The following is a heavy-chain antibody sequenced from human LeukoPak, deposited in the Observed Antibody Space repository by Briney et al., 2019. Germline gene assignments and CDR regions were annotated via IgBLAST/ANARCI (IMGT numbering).Heavy chain of an antibody. V-gene: IGHV3-11*04. CDR3: ARSGSPGFYYYYYGMDV. CDR1: GFTFSDYC. J-gene: IGHJ6*02. CDR2: ISSSGSTI. D-gene: IGHD3-10*01. Sequence: GGSLRLSCAASGFTFSDYCMSWIRQAPGKGLEWVSYISSSGSTIYYADSVKGRFTISRDNAKNSLYLQMNSLRAEDTAVYYCARSGSPGFYYYYYGMDVWGQGTTVTVSS.